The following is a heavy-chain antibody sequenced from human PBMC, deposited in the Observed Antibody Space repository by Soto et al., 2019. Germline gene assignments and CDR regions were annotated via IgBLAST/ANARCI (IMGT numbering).Heavy chain of an antibody. J-gene: IGHJ4*02. CDR3: ARHEGMATMEYYFDY. V-gene: IGHV1-18*01. D-gene: IGHD5-12*01. CDR2: VSGDNSHT. CDR1: GYTLTAHG. Sequence: ASVKVSCTASGYTLTAHGISWVRQAPGRGLEWMGWVSGDNSHTNYAQSLQDRVTMTTDISTNTAYMELRSLRSDDTAVYYCARHEGMATMEYYFDYWGQGTLVTVSS.